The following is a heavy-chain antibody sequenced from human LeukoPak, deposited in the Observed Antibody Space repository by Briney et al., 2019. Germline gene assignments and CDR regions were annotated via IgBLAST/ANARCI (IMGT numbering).Heavy chain of an antibody. CDR1: GGSISSGGYY. D-gene: IGHD5-18*01. V-gene: IGHV4-31*03. J-gene: IGHJ3*02. CDR3: ARYSHVEAFDI. Sequence: PSQTLSLTCTVSGGSISSGGYYWSWIRQHPGKGLEWIGYIYYSGSTYHNPSLKSRVTISVDTSKNQFSLKLSSVTAADTAVYYCARYSHVEAFDIWGQGTMVTVSS. CDR2: IYYSGST.